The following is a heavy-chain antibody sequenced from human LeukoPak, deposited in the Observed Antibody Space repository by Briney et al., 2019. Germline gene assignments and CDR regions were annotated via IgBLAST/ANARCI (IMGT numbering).Heavy chain of an antibody. CDR3: ARDPVGVGNWGSHYYYGMDV. D-gene: IGHD7-27*01. CDR2: ISAYNGNT. Sequence: GASVKVSCKASGYTFTSYGISWVRQAPGQGLEWMGWISAYNGNTNYAQKLQGRVTMTTDTSTSTAYMELRSLRSDDTAVYYCARDPVGVGNWGSHYYYGMDVWGQGTTVTVSS. V-gene: IGHV1-18*01. J-gene: IGHJ6*02. CDR1: GYTFTSYG.